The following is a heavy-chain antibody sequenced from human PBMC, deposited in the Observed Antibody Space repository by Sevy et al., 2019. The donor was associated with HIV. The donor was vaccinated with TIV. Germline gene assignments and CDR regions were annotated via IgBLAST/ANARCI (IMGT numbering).Heavy chain of an antibody. Sequence: ASVKVSCKVSGYTLIQLSMHWVRQVPGKGLEWMGSFDPEDGETINARKFQGRVTITEEQSTETAYMELSSLKSEDTAIFYCAITKDYYDSSGYPFDYWGQGTLVTVSS. CDR3: AITKDYYDSSGYPFDY. CDR2: FDPEDGET. J-gene: IGHJ4*02. D-gene: IGHD3-22*01. CDR1: GYTLIQLS. V-gene: IGHV1-24*01.